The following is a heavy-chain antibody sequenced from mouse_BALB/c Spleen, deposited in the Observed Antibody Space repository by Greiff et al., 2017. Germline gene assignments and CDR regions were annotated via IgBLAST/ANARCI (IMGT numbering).Heavy chain of an antibody. Sequence: EVHLVESGGGLVQPGGSLRLSCATSGFTFTDYYMSWVRQPPGKALEWLGFIRNKANGYTTEYSASVKGRFTISRDNSQSILYLQMNTLRAEDSATYYCARDMGGNDHYYAMDYWGQGTSVTVSS. CDR2: IRNKANGYTT. D-gene: IGHD2-2*01. J-gene: IGHJ4*01. CDR1: GFTFTDYY. V-gene: IGHV7-3*02. CDR3: ARDMGGNDHYYAMDY.